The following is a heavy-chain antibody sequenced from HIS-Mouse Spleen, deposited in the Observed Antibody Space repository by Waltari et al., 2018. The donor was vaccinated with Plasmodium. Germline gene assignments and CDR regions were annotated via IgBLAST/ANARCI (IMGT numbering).Heavy chain of an antibody. V-gene: IGHV4-59*01. CDR1: GGSISSYY. J-gene: IGHJ5*02. CDR3: ARNGGIAARNWFDP. CDR2: IYYSGST. D-gene: IGHD6-6*01. Sequence: QVQLQESGPGLVKPSETLSLTCTVSGGSISSYYWSWIRQPPGKGLEWIGYIYYSGSTNYNPSLKSRVTISVDTSKNQFSLKLSSVTAADTAVYYCARNGGIAARNWFDPWGQGTLVTVSS.